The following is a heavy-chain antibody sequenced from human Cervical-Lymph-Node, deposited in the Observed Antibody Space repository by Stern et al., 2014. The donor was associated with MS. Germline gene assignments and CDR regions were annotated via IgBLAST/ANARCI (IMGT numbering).Heavy chain of an antibody. CDR1: GGSISSGSYY. D-gene: IGHD3-9*01. CDR3: ARDCRLRYFDNYGMDV. CDR2: IYTSGST. J-gene: IGHJ6*02. Sequence: QLQLQESGPGLVKPSQTLSLTCTVSGGSISSGSYYWSWIRQPAGKGLEXIGRIYTSGSTNYNPSLKSRVTLSVDTSKNQFSRKLTSVTAADTAVYYCARDCRLRYFDNYGMDVWGQGTTVTVSS. V-gene: IGHV4-61*02.